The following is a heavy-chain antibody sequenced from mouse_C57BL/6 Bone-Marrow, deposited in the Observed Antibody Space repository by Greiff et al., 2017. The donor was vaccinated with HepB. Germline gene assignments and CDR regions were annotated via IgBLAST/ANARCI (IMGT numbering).Heavy chain of an antibody. V-gene: IGHV1-81*01. CDR2: IYPRSGNT. CDR3: ERLFITTVVAKDY. CDR1: GYTFTSYG. J-gene: IGHJ2*01. Sequence: VQLQQSGAELARPGASVKLSCKASGYTFTSYGISWVKQRTGQGLEWIGEIYPRSGNTYYNEKFKGKATLTADKSSSTAYMALRSLTSEDSAVYFCERLFITTVVAKDYWGQGTTLTVSS. D-gene: IGHD1-1*01.